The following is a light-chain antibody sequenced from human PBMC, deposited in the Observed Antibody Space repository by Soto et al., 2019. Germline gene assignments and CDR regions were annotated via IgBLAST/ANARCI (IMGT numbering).Light chain of an antibody. Sequence: DIQMTQSPSSLSASVGDRVTITCRASQSISRYLNWYQQKPGKAPKLLVYAASTLQSGVTSRFSGSGSGTDFTLTINSLQPEDFATYYRQQSSSIPFTFGPGTKVDIK. CDR2: AAS. CDR1: QSISRY. CDR3: QQSSSIPFT. J-gene: IGKJ3*01. V-gene: IGKV1-39*01.